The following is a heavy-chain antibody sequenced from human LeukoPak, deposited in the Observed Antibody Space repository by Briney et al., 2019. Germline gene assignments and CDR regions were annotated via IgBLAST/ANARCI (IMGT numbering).Heavy chain of an antibody. J-gene: IGHJ4*02. Sequence: KPGGSLRLSCAASGLTFSNAWMSWVRQAPGKGLEWVGRVKSKTDGGTTDYAAPVKGRFTISRDDSKNTLYLQMNSLKTEDTAVYYCATVYYYDSSGFYYFDYWGQGPWSPSPQ. D-gene: IGHD3-22*01. V-gene: IGHV3-15*01. CDR3: ATVYYYDSSGFYYFDY. CDR1: GLTFSNAW. CDR2: VKSKTDGGTT.